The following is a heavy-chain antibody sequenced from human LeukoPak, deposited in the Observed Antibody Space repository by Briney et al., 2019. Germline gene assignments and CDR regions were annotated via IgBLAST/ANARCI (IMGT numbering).Heavy chain of an antibody. V-gene: IGHV3-21*01. J-gene: IGHJ4*02. D-gene: IGHD1-26*01. CDR1: GFTFSSYS. Sequence: GGSLRLFCAASGFTFSSYSMNWVRQAPGKGLELVSSISSSSSYIYYADSVKGRFTLPRDNANHSLYLQMNRPRAEDTAVYYCASHEEWELLYYFDYWGQGALVTVSS. CDR3: ASHEEWELLYYFDY. CDR2: ISSSSSYI.